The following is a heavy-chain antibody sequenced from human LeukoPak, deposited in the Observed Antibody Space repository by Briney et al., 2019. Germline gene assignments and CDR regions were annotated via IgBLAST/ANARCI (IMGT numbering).Heavy chain of an antibody. Sequence: GGSLRLSCAASGFTFSSYAMSWVRQAPGKGLEWVSAISGSGGSTYYADSVKGRFTISRDNSKNTLYLQMNSLRAEDTAVYYCARASRRGWELLRSYFDYWGQGTLVTVSS. CDR2: ISGSGGST. D-gene: IGHD1-26*01. V-gene: IGHV3-23*01. CDR3: ARASRRGWELLRSYFDY. J-gene: IGHJ4*02. CDR1: GFTFSSYA.